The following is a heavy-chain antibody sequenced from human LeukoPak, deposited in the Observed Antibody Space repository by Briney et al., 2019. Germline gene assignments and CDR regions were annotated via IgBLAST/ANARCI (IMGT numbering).Heavy chain of an antibody. J-gene: IGHJ6*02. CDR1: DGSINSYY. Sequence: SETLSLTCSVSDGSINSYYWNWIRRPPGKELEWIGYIYYNGNTNYSPSLKSRVTMSVDTSKNLFSLKVSSVTAADTAVYYCARGRSNYYGMDVWGQGTTVTVSS. D-gene: IGHD1-26*01. CDR2: IYYNGNT. CDR3: ARGRSNYYGMDV. V-gene: IGHV4-59*01.